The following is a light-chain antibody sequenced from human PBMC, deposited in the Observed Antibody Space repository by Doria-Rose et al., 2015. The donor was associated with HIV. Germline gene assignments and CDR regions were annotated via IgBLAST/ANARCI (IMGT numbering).Light chain of an antibody. J-gene: IGKJ1*01. CDR1: QSFSSTY. V-gene: IGKV3-20*01. Sequence: EIVMTQSPGTLSLSPGEGATLSCRASQSFSSTYLAWYQQKPGQAPSLLTYDGSTRATGIPARFSASGSGTDFTLTINRLEPEDFALYYCHQYGTSWTFGQGTKVEI. CDR2: DGS. CDR3: HQYGTSWT.